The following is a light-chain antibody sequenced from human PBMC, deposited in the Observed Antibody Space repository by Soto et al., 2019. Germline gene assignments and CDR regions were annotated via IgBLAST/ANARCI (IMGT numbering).Light chain of an antibody. V-gene: IGKV1-5*03. J-gene: IGKJ1*01. Sequence: DIQMTQSPSTLSASVGDRVTITCRASQSISSWLAWYQQKPGKAPKLVIYKASSLERGVPSRFSGRGSGTEFTLTISSLQPDDFATYYCQQYNSYSGTFGQGTKVEIK. CDR1: QSISSW. CDR3: QQYNSYSGT. CDR2: KAS.